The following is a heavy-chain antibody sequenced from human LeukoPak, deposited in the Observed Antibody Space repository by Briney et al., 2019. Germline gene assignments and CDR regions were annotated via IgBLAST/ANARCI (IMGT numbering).Heavy chain of an antibody. CDR1: GGSFSGYY. J-gene: IGHJ4*02. CDR3: ARGRGAYSSGATDY. D-gene: IGHD6-19*01. V-gene: IGHV4-34*01. Sequence: SETLSLTCAAYGGSFSGYYWSWIRQPPGKGLEWIGEINHSGSTNYNPSLKSRVTISVDTSKNQFSLKLSSVTAADTAVYYCARGRGAYSSGATDYWGQGTLVTVSS. CDR2: INHSGST.